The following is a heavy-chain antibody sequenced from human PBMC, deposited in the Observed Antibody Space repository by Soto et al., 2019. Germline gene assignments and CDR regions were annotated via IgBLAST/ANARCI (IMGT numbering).Heavy chain of an antibody. V-gene: IGHV1-46*01. CDR2: INPSGGST. CDR1: GYTFTSYY. J-gene: IGHJ4*02. D-gene: IGHD5-12*01. Sequence: GASVKVSCKASGYTFTSYYMHWVRQAPGQGLEWMGIINPSGGSTSYAQKFQGRVTMTRDTSTSTVYMELSSLRSEDTAVYYCAANPVVEMATIGLLRLWGQGTLVTVSS. CDR3: AANPVVEMATIGLLRL.